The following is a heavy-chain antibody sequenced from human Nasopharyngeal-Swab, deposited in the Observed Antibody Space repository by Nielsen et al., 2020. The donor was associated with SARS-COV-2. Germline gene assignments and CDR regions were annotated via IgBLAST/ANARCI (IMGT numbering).Heavy chain of an antibody. V-gene: IGHV3-21*01. CDR2: ISSSSSYI. CDR1: GFTFSSYS. J-gene: IGHJ4*02. D-gene: IGHD1-26*01. CDR3: ARDGDYSGWELTDY. Sequence: GGSLRLSCAASGFTFSSYSMNWVRQAPGKGLEWVSSISSSSSYIYYAVSVKGRFTISRDNAKNSLYLQMNSLRAEDTAVYYCARDGDYSGWELTDYWGQGTLVTVSS.